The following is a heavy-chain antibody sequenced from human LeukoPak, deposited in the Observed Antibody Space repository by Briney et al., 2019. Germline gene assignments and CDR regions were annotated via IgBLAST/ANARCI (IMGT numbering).Heavy chain of an antibody. J-gene: IGHJ4*02. CDR3: ARAGGYYGSGSYLPDY. CDR1: GYTFTSYG. CDR2: ISAYNGNT. D-gene: IGHD3-10*01. Sequence: ASVKVSCKASGYTFTSYGISWVRQAPGQGLEWMGWISAYNGNTNYAQKLQGRVTITTHTSTSRAYMELRSLRSDDTAVYYCARAGGYYGSGSYLPDYWGQGTLVTVSS. V-gene: IGHV1-18*01.